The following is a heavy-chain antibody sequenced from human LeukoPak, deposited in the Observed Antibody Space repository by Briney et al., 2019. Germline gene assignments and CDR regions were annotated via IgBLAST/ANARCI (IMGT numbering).Heavy chain of an antibody. CDR3: TTPYYYDSSGYYYQEVDY. D-gene: IGHD3-22*01. V-gene: IGHV3-15*01. J-gene: IGHJ4*02. CDR2: IKSKTDGGTT. Sequence: KPGGSLRLSCAASGFTFSNAWMSWVRQAPGKGLEWVGRIKSKTDGGTTDYAAPVKGRFTISRDDSKNTLYLQMNSLKTEDTAVYYCTTPYYYDSSGYYYQEVDYWGQGTLVTVSS. CDR1: GFTFSNAW.